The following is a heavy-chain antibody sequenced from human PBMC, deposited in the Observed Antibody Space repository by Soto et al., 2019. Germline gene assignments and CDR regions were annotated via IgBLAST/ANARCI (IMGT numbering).Heavy chain of an antibody. Sequence: EVQLLESGGGLVQPGRSLRLSCAASGFTFSNYAMSWVRQAPGQGLDWVSAISGSGGITYYADSVKGRFTISRDNSKNTLFLQRDSLTAEDAAVYYCAKFFVETGSNRGCPWSFHYWGQGTLVTVSS. CDR2: ISGSGGIT. V-gene: IGHV3-23*01. D-gene: IGHD6-19*01. CDR3: AKFFVETGSNRGCPWSFHY. CDR1: GFTFSNYA. J-gene: IGHJ4*02.